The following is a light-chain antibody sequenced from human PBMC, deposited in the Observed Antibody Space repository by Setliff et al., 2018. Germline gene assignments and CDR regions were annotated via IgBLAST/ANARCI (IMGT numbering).Light chain of an antibody. J-gene: IGLJ1*01. Sequence: QTVVTQEPSFSVSPGGTVTLTCALSLGSVSTANYPSWYQQTPGQAPRRLIYRTNSRRSGVPARFSGSILGIKAALTITGAQAEDESDYYCLLSMGSGISVFGTGTKVTVL. CDR2: RTN. V-gene: IGLV8-61*01. CDR3: LLSMGSGISV. CDR1: LGSVSTANY.